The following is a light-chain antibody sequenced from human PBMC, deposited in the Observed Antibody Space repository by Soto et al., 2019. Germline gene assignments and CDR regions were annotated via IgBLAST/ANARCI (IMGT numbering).Light chain of an antibody. CDR2: DAS. V-gene: IGKV3-11*01. Sequence: EIVLTQSPATLSLSPGERATLSCRASQSVSSYLAWYQQKPGQAPRLLIYDASNRATGIPARFSGSGSGTDFTLTISSLEPDDFAVYYCQQRSNWPPFGPGTKVDIK. J-gene: IGKJ3*01. CDR1: QSVSSY. CDR3: QQRSNWPP.